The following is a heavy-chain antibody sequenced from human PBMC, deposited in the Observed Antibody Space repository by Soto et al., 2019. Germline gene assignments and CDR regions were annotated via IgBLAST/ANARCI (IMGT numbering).Heavy chain of an antibody. CDR3: AKVRYRAYDAFDI. J-gene: IGHJ3*02. D-gene: IGHD2-2*02. CDR1: GFTFRSYD. Sequence: GGSLRLSCAASGFTFRSYDMHWVRQPTGKGLEWVSAIDTAGDTYYSGSVGGRFTISRENVKNSLYLHMRSLRAGDTAIYYCAKVRYRAYDAFDIWVQGTMVTVSS. CDR2: IDTAGDT. V-gene: IGHV3-13*01.